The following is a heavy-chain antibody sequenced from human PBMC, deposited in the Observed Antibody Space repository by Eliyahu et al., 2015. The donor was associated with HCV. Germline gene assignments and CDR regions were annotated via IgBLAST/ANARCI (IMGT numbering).Heavy chain of an antibody. D-gene: IGHD3-16*01. CDR3: AREGQGGNWFDP. Sequence: EVQLVESGGGLVQPGGSLXLSCAASGXTFSSYWXXXVRXAPGXGLXWVSRIKTDGSRTSYADSVKGRFTISRDNAKNTLYLQMNSLRGEDTAVYYCAREGQGGNWFDPWGQGTLVTVSS. CDR1: GXTFSSYW. V-gene: IGHV3-74*01. CDR2: IKTDGSRT. J-gene: IGHJ5*02.